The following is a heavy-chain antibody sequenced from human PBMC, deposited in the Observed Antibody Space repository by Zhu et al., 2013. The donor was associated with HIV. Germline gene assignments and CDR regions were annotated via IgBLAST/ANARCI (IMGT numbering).Heavy chain of an antibody. D-gene: IGHD4-17*01. J-gene: IGHJ4*02. CDR3: ARAYGDLDY. CDR1: GYTFTSYD. Sequence: QVQLVQSGAEVKKPGASVKVSCKASGYTFTSYDINWVRQATGQGLEWVGWMNPNSGHSGSAQKFQGRVTMTRDTSISTAYMELSSLRSDDTAVYYCARAYGDLDYWGQGTLVTVSS. CDR2: MNPNSGHS. V-gene: IGHV1-8*01.